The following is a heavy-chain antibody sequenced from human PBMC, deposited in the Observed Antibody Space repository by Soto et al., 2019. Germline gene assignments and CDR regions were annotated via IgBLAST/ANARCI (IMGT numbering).Heavy chain of an antibody. J-gene: IGHJ5*02. CDR3: ATSFYP. CDR1: GGSISSFY. CDR2: IYYNGSA. Sequence: QVQLQESGPGLVKPSETLSLTCIVSGGSISSFYWSWIRQPPGKGLEWVGGIYYNGSATYNPSLKSRVTMSVDMSKNHLFLTLNSVTAADTAVYYCATSFYPWGQGTLVTVSS. V-gene: IGHV4-59*01.